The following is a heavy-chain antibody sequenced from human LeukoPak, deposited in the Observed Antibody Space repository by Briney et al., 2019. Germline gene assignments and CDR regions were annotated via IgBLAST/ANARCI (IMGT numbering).Heavy chain of an antibody. CDR1: GGSISDYY. CDR2: IYYSGST. Sequence: PSETLSLTCTVSGGSISDYYWNWMRQPPGKGLEWIGYIYYSGSTYYNPSLKSRVTISVDTSKNQFSLKLSSVTAADTAVYYCARTPDPQDHPRYYYHYYGMDVWGQGTTVTVSS. D-gene: IGHD1-14*01. J-gene: IGHJ6*02. CDR3: ARTPDPQDHPRYYYHYYGMDV. V-gene: IGHV4-59*12.